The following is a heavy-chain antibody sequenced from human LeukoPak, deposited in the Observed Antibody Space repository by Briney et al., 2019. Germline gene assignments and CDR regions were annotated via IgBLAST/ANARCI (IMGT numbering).Heavy chain of an antibody. V-gene: IGHV3-33*06. CDR1: GFTFSHYG. CDR3: AKDAQRGFDYSNSLQN. CDR2: IWSDGSDK. J-gene: IGHJ1*01. D-gene: IGHD4-11*01. Sequence: PAGSLRLSCAASGFTFSHYGMHWVRQTPGAGLEWVAVIWSDGSDKYYAKSVKGRLTISRDNSKNALFLQMNSLRAEDTAVYYCAKDAQRGFDYSNSLQNWGQGILVTVSS.